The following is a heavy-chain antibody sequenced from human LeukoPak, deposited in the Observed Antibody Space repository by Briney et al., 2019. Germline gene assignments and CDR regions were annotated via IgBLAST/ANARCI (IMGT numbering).Heavy chain of an antibody. CDR2: ISSSGSTI. J-gene: IGHJ4*02. Sequence: GGSLRLSCAASGYTFSSYEMNWVRQAPGKGLEWVSYISSSGSTIYYADSVKGRFTISRDNAKNSLYLHMNSLRAEDTAVYYCARDYGGSSPFDYWGQGTLVTVSS. CDR1: GYTFSSYE. CDR3: ARDYGGSSPFDY. V-gene: IGHV3-48*03. D-gene: IGHD4-23*01.